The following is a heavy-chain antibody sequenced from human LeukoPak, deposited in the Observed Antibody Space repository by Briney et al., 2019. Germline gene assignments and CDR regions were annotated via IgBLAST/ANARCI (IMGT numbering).Heavy chain of an antibody. CDR2: IWYDGSNK. CDR3: ARDRLLYSGSYSFDY. J-gene: IGHJ4*02. Sequence: GGSLRLSCAASGFTFSSYGMHWVRQAPGKGLEWVAVIWYDGSNKYYADSVKGRFTISRDNSKNTLYLQMNSLRAEDTAVYYCARDRLLYSGSYSFDYWGQGTLVTVSS. V-gene: IGHV3-33*01. CDR1: GFTFSSYG. D-gene: IGHD1-26*01.